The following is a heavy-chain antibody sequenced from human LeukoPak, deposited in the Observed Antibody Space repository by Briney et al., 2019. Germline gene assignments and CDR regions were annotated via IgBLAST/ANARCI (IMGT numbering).Heavy chain of an antibody. V-gene: IGHV3-49*04. J-gene: IGHJ4*02. CDR3: TRDIVSISQPYYFDY. CDR1: GFTFGYHA. CDR2: IRSQAYSGTT. D-gene: IGHD2-2*01. Sequence: GGSLRLSCTASGFTFGYHAITWVRQAPGPGLEWVGFIRSQAYSGTTEYATSVKDIFTISRDDSKSIAYLQMNSLKTEDTAVYYCTRDIVSISQPYYFDYWGQGTLVTVSS.